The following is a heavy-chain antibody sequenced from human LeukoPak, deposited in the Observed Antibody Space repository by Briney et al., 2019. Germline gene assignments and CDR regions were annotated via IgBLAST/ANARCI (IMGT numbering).Heavy chain of an antibody. CDR1: GGSFSGYY. D-gene: IGHD3-10*01. V-gene: IGHV4-34*01. Sequence: SETLSLTCAVYGGSFSGYYWSWIRQPPGKGLEWIGEINHSGSTNYNPSLKSRVTISVDTSKNQFSLKLSSVTAADTAVYYCARLGGDGSGKNYGMDVWGQGTTVTVSS. CDR3: ARLGGDGSGKNYGMDV. CDR2: INHSGST. J-gene: IGHJ6*02.